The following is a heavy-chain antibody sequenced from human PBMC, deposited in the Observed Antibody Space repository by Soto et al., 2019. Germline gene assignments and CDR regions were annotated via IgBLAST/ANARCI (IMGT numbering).Heavy chain of an antibody. CDR1: GYTFTTYV. D-gene: IGHD3-10*01. V-gene: IGHV1-3*01. J-gene: IGHJ6*02. CDR3: ARVGQYYYGMDV. Sequence: QVQLVQSGAEVKKPGASVKVSCKACGYTFTTYVMHWVRQAPGQRLEWMGWINAGNDNTKYSQKFQGRVTITRDTSASTVYMELSSLSSEDTAVYYCARVGQYYYGMDVWGQGTTVTVSS. CDR2: INAGNDNT.